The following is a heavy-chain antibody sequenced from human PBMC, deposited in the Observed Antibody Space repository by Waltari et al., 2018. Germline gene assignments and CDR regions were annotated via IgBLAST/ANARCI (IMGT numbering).Heavy chain of an antibody. V-gene: IGHV4-31*03. D-gene: IGHD6-13*01. Sequence: QVQLQESGPGLVKPSQTLSLTCTVSGGSISGGGYYWSWIRQPPGKGLEWIGYIDYSGGTYYNPSLKSRVTISVETSKNQFSLKLSSVTAADTAVYYCARDHRDSSSCWGQGTLVTVSS. CDR2: IDYSGGT. CDR3: ARDHRDSSSC. CDR1: GGSISGGGYY. J-gene: IGHJ4*02.